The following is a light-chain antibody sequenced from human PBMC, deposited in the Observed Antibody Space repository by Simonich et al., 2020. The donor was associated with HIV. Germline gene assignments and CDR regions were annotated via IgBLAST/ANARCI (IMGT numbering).Light chain of an antibody. CDR3: QQFNSKPYT. CDR1: QGIRND. J-gene: IGKJ2*01. Sequence: AIQMTQSPSSLSASVGDKVNITCRAIQGIRNDLGWYQQKPGKAPKLLIYDASSLESGVPSRFSGSTSGTDFTLTISSLQPEDFASYYCQQFNSKPYTFGLGTKLEIK. CDR2: DAS. V-gene: IGKV1-13*02.